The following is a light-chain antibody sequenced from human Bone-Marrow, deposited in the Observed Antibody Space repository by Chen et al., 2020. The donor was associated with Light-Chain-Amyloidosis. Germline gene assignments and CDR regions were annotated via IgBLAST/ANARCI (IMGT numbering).Light chain of an antibody. J-gene: IGLJ3*02. CDR2: DDS. CDR1: NIGSTS. CDR3: QVWDRSSDRPV. V-gene: IGLV3-21*02. Sequence: SYVLTQPSSVSVAPGQTATIACGGNNIGSTSVHWYQQPPGQAPLLVVYDDSDRPSGIPERLSGSNSGNTATLTISRVAAVDEADYYCQVWDRSSDRPVFGGGTKLTVL.